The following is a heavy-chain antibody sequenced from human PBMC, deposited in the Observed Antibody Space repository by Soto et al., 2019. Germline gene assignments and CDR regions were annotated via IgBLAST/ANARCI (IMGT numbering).Heavy chain of an antibody. Sequence: SETLSLTCNVFGGSVSGFYWTWIRQPAGKGLEWIGRIYSSGSTKYNPSPKSRVSMSLDTSRNQFSLNLTSVTAADTAVYYCARGQRFSDWFDPWGQGTLVTVSS. D-gene: IGHD3-3*01. CDR3: ARGQRFSDWFDP. J-gene: IGHJ5*02. CDR2: IYSSGST. CDR1: GGSVSGFY. V-gene: IGHV4-4*07.